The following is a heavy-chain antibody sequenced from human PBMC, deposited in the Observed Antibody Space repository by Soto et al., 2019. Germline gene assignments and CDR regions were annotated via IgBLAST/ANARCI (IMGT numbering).Heavy chain of an antibody. Sequence: ASVKVSCKASGGTFSSYTISWVRQAPGQGLEWMGWISAYNGNTNYAQKLQGRVTMTTDTSTSTAYMELRSLRSDDTAVYYCARDSPGPIGRVVAAYYYYYMDVWGKGTTVPVSS. CDR3: ARDSPGPIGRVVAAYYYYYMDV. J-gene: IGHJ6*03. CDR1: GGTFSSYT. V-gene: IGHV1-18*01. D-gene: IGHD2-15*01. CDR2: ISAYNGNT.